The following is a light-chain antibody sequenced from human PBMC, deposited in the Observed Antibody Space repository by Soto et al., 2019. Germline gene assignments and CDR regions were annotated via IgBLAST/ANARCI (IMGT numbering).Light chain of an antibody. J-gene: IGLJ1*01. CDR2: EVS. CDR3: SSYAGSNNFV. V-gene: IGLV2-8*01. Sequence: QSVLTQPPSASGSPGQSVTISCTGTSSDVGGYKYVSWYQQHPGKAPKLMISEVSKRPSGVPDRFSGSKSGNTASLTVSGLQAEDEADYYCSSYAGSNNFVFGTGTKV. CDR1: SSDVGGYKY.